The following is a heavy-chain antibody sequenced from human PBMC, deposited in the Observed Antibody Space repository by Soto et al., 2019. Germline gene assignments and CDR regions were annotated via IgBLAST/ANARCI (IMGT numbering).Heavy chain of an antibody. CDR3: ARGSGGSAIDY. V-gene: IGHV1-46*01. Sequence: ASVKVSFKASGYTFTSYYVHWVRQAPGQGLEWVGIIHPSGGSTSYAQKFQGRVTMTRDTSTSTVYMELSSLRSEDTAVYYCARGSGGSAIDYWGQGTLVTVSS. CDR1: GYTFTSYY. J-gene: IGHJ4*02. CDR2: IHPSGGST. D-gene: IGHD3-10*01.